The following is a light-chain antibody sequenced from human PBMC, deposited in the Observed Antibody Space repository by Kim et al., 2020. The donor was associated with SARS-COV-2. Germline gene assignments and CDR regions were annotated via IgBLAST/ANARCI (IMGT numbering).Light chain of an antibody. J-gene: IGKJ1*01. Sequence: SVGDRVTIPCRASQSISSYLNWYQQKPGKAPKLLIYAASSLQSGVPSRFSGSGSGTDFSLTISSLQPEDFATYYCKQSYSTPPWTFGQGTKVDIK. CDR1: QSISSY. CDR3: KQSYSTPPWT. V-gene: IGKV1-39*01. CDR2: AAS.